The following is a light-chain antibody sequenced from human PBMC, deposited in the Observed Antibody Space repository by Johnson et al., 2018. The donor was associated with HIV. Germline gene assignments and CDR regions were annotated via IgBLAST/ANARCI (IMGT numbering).Light chain of an antibody. J-gene: IGLJ1*01. CDR3: GTWDTILTAGGV. CDR2: DHN. V-gene: IGLV1-51*01. Sequence: QSVLTQPPSVSAAPGQKVNISCSGSSSNIGNNYVSWYQQLPGRAPTLLIYDHNTRPSGIPDRFSGCTSGTSGTLGITGLQTGDEADYYCGTWDTILTAGGVFGTGTKVTVL. CDR1: SSNIGNNY.